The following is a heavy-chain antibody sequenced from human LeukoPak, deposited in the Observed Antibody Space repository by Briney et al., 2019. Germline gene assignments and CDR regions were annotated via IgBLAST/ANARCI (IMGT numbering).Heavy chain of an antibody. D-gene: IGHD2-8*01. CDR2: ISSTSIYK. CDR1: GFTFSSYS. Sequence: GGSLRLSCAASGFTFSSYSMNWVRQAPGKGLEWVSSISSTSIYKYYADSVKGRFTISRRNAKDSLFLQMNSLRAEDTAIYYCAREPRIYCTNGICRDDYFDNWGQGTLVTVSS. J-gene: IGHJ4*02. CDR3: AREPRIYCTNGICRDDYFDN. V-gene: IGHV3-21*01.